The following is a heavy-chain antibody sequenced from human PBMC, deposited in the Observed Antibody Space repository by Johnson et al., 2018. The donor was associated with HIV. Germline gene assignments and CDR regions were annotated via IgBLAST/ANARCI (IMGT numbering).Heavy chain of an antibody. D-gene: IGHD2-8*01. J-gene: IGHJ3*02. CDR1: GFTFSNYG. CDR2: FSFDGSLI. CDR3: ARGRVCAFDI. Sequence: QVLLVESGGGVVQPGRSLRLSCAASGFTFSNYGMHWVRQATRTGRAWVAVFSFDGSLIYYAYSVAGRFTISSDHSRDTLSLQMNSLRVEDTALYYCARGRVCAFDIWGQGTMVTVSS. V-gene: IGHV3-30*19.